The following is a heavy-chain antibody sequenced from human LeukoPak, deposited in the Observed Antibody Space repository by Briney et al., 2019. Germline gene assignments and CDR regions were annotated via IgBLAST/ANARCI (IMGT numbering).Heavy chain of an antibody. J-gene: IGHJ5*02. D-gene: IGHD4-11*01. CDR3: ARLRSKYWFDP. CDR1: GFTFSDYY. V-gene: IGHV3-11*04. Sequence: PGGSLRLSCAASGFTFSDYYMNWVRQAPGKGLEWVSFITSSGNTMYYADSVKGRFTISRDNAKNSLYLQMNSLRADDTAVYYCARLRSKYWFDPWGQGTLVTVSS. CDR2: ITSSGNTM.